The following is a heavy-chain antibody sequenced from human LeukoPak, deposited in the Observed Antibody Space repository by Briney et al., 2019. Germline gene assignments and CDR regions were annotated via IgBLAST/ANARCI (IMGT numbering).Heavy chain of an antibody. CDR1: GFSFSTYG. CDR3: AKDWPPHGTYYRDY. D-gene: IGHD1-14*01. CDR2: ISYDGSEA. Sequence: GGSLRLSCAASGFSFSTYGMHWFRQAPGKGLEWVAVISYDGSEAYYADSVKGRFTTSRDNSKNTLYLQMNSLRDEDTALYYCAKDWPPHGTYYRDYWGQGTLVTVSS. V-gene: IGHV3-30*18. J-gene: IGHJ4*02.